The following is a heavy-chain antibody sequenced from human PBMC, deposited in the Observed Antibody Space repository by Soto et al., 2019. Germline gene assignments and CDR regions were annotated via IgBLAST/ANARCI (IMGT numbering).Heavy chain of an antibody. J-gene: IGHJ4*02. Sequence: GGSLRLSCAASGLTFSSNAMTWVRQAPGKGLEWVSGITGGGSRYYADSVKGRFTISRDNSKNTLYLQMNSLRAEDTAVYYCVGYDPFDFWGQGTLVNVSS. CDR2: ITGGGSR. V-gene: IGHV3-23*01. CDR3: VGYDPFDF. CDR1: GLTFSSNA. D-gene: IGHD2-2*01.